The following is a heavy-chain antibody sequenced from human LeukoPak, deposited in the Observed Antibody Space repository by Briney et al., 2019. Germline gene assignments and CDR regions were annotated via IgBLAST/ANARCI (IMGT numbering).Heavy chain of an antibody. CDR3: ASNAGSSGY. V-gene: IGHV4-39*07. CDR2: IYYSGST. Sequence: PSETLSLTCTVSGGSISSSSYYWGWIRQPPGKGLEWIGSIYYSGSTYHNPSLKSRVTISVDTSKNQFSLKLSSVTAADTAVYYCASNAGSSGYWGQGTLVTVSS. J-gene: IGHJ4*02. CDR1: GGSISSSSYY. D-gene: IGHD6-25*01.